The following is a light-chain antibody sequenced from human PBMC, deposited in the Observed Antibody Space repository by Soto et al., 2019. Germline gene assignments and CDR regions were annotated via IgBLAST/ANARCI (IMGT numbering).Light chain of an antibody. CDR2: GVH. CDR1: SNGIGTYDY. J-gene: IGLJ1*01. V-gene: IGLV2-14*01. Sequence: QSALTQPISVSGSPGQSITVSCTGNSNGIGTYDYVCWYQQHPGKAPRLLIHGVHNRSPGISGRFSASKSGLTASLTISGLQPEDEADYYCTAFSANRVYLFGPGTKVTVL. CDR3: TAFSANRVYL.